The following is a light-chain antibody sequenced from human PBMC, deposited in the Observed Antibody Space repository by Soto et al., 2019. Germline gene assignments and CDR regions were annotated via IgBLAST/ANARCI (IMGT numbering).Light chain of an antibody. J-gene: IGLJ3*02. Sequence: QTVVTQPPSVSGAPGQRVTISCTGSSSNIGAGYDVHWYQQLPGTAPKLLIYGNSNRPSGVPDRFSGSKSGTSASLAITGLQAEDAADYYCQSYDSSLSALFGGGTNVTVL. CDR1: SSNIGAGYD. CDR3: QSYDSSLSAL. CDR2: GNS. V-gene: IGLV1-40*01.